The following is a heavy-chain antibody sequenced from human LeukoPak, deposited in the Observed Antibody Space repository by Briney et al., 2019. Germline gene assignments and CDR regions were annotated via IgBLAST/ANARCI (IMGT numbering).Heavy chain of an antibody. Sequence: GGSLRLSCAASRFTFSSYAMSWVRQAPGKGLEWVSYIGTSGSTIYYVDSVKGRFTISRDNTKNSLYLQMNSLRAEDTAVYYCARGPPLFDPWGQGTLVTVSS. CDR2: IGTSGSTI. CDR3: ARGPPLFDP. CDR1: RFTFSSYA. V-gene: IGHV3-48*04. J-gene: IGHJ5*02.